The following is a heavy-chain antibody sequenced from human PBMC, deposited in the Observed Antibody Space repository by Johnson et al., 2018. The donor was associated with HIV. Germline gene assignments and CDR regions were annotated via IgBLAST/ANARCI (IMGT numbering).Heavy chain of an antibody. D-gene: IGHD6-13*01. Sequence: QVQLVESGGGVVQPGRSLRLSCAASGFTFSSYAMHWVRQAPGKGLEWVAVISYDGSNKYYADSVKGRFTISRDNSKNTLYLQMNSLRAEDTAVCYCATRQQLVPGAFDIWGQGTMVTVSS. CDR3: ATRQQLVPGAFDI. J-gene: IGHJ3*02. CDR2: ISYDGSNK. V-gene: IGHV3-30-3*01. CDR1: GFTFSSYA.